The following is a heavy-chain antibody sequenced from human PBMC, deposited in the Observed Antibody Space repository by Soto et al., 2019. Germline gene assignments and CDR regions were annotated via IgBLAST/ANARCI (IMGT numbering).Heavy chain of an antibody. CDR2: IYYSGST. V-gene: IGHV4-59*01. CDR1: PGSISSYY. Sequence: QVQLQESGPGLVKPSETLSLTCTVSPGSISSYYWSWIRQPPGKGLEWIGYIYYSGSTSYNPSLKRRVTMSLDTSKNQLSLSLSSVTAADTAVYYCARGAGGVVTIDSWGQGTLVTVSS. CDR3: ARGAGGVVTIDS. D-gene: IGHD3-3*01. J-gene: IGHJ4*02.